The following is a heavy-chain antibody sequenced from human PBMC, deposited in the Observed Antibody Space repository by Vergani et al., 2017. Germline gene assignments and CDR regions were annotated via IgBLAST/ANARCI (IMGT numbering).Heavy chain of an antibody. V-gene: IGHV3-23*01. Sequence: EVQLLESGGGLVQPGGSLRLSCAASGFTFSSYAMSWVRPAPGKGLEWVSAISGSGGSTYYADSVKGRFTISRDNSKNTLYLQMNSLRAEDTAVYYCAKDRLAAAGTDYYYYGMDVWGQGTTVTVSS. CDR2: ISGSGGST. J-gene: IGHJ6*02. CDR1: GFTFSSYA. D-gene: IGHD6-13*01. CDR3: AKDRLAAAGTDYYYYGMDV.